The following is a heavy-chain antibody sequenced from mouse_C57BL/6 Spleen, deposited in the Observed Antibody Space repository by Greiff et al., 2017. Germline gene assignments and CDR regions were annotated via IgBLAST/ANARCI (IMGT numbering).Heavy chain of an antibody. CDR1: GYTFSSYG. Sequence: EVQLLQSGADLVKPGGSLKLSCAASGYTFSSYGMSWVRQTPGKRLEWVATISSGGGYTYYPDSVKGRFTLSRDKAKITRYLQVSSLKSEDTAMYYCAGSWSYAMDYWGQGTSVTVSS. CDR2: ISSGGGYT. J-gene: IGHJ4*01. V-gene: IGHV5-6*01. CDR3: AGSWSYAMDY.